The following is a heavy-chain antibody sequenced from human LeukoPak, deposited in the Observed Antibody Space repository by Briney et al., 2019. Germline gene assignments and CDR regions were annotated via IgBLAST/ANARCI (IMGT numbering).Heavy chain of an antibody. D-gene: IGHD2-15*01. J-gene: IGHJ4*02. CDR2: INSDESST. CDR1: GFTFSSYA. V-gene: IGHV3-74*01. Sequence: PGGSLRLSCAASGFTFSSYAMHWVRQAPGKGRGWVSRINSDESSTTYADSVKGRFTISRDNAKNTLYLQMNSLRAEDTAVYYCAKSRRAYCSGGSCFGLWDYWGQGTLVTVSS. CDR3: AKSRRAYCSGGSCFGLWDY.